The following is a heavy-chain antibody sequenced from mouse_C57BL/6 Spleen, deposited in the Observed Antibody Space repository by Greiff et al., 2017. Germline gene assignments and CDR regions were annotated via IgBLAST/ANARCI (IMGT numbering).Heavy chain of an antibody. J-gene: IGHJ2*01. CDR3: EPRSSGYVGFDY. CDR2: IDPSDSYT. V-gene: IGHV1-50*01. Sequence: QVQLQQPGAELVKPGASVKLSCKASGYTFTSYWMQWVKQRPGQGLEWIGEIDPSDSYTNYNQKFKGKATLTVDTSSSTAYMQLSSLTSEDSAVYYCEPRSSGYVGFDYWGQGTTLTVSS. D-gene: IGHD3-2*02. CDR1: GYTFTSYW.